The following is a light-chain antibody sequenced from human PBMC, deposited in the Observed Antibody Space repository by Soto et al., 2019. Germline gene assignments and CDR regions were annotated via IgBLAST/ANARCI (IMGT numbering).Light chain of an antibody. CDR1: SSDVGAYIY. CDR2: EVN. V-gene: IGLV2-8*01. CDR3: SSYAGNNNYV. J-gene: IGLJ1*01. Sequence: QSVLTQPPSASGSPGQPVTISCTGTSSDVGAYIYVSWYQQYPGKAPQLIIYEVNKRPSGVPDRFSASKSGNTASLTASGLQAEDEADYYCSSYAGNNNYVFGTGTKVTVL.